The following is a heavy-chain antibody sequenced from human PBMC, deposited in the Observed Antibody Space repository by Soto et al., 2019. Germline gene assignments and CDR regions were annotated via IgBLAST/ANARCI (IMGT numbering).Heavy chain of an antibody. CDR3: ARGIEWLVGGMDV. CDR2: ISSSSSYI. V-gene: IGHV3-21*01. CDR1: GFTFTSHT. Sequence: VQLVESGGGLVKPGGSLRLSCAASGFTFTSHTMNWVRQAPGKGLEWVSSISSSSSYIYYADSVKGRFTISRDNAKNSLYLQMNSLRAEDTAVYYCARGIEWLVGGMDVWGQGTTVTVSS. J-gene: IGHJ6*02. D-gene: IGHD3-3*01.